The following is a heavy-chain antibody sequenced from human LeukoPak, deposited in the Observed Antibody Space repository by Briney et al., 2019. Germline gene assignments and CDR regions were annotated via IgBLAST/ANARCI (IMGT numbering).Heavy chain of an antibody. V-gene: IGHV3-9*01. D-gene: IGHD3-22*01. CDR3: AKNYYDSSGYHGPVDY. CDR1: GFTFDDYA. J-gene: IGHJ4*02. Sequence: GRSLRLSCAASGFTFDDYAMHWVRQAPGKGLEWVSGISWNSGSIGYADSVKGRFTISRDNAKNSLYLQMNSLRAEDTALYYCAKNYYDSSGYHGPVDYWGQGTLVTVSS. CDR2: ISWNSGSI.